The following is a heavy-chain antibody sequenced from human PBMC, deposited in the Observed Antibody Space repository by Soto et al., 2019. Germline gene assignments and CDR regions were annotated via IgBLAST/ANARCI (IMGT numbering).Heavy chain of an antibody. J-gene: IGHJ4*02. Sequence: ASVTVSCQASGYTFTSYGISWVRQAPGQGLEWMGWISAYNGNTNYAQKLQGRVTMTTDTSTSTAYMELRSLRSDDTAVYYCARETVPYDYIWGSYRYMDYWGQGTLVTVSS. V-gene: IGHV1-18*01. CDR2: ISAYNGNT. CDR3: ARETVPYDYIWGSYRYMDY. CDR1: GYTFTSYG. D-gene: IGHD3-16*02.